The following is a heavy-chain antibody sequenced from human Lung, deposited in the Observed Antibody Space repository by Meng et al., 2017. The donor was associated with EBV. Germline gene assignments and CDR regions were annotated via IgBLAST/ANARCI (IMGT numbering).Heavy chain of an antibody. CDR1: CATTTNNTW. V-gene: IGHV4-4*02. D-gene: IGHD5-12*01. CDR3: ARIEGYDRPYYFGQ. J-gene: IGHJ4*02. CDR2: ISHSGTT. Sequence: QQSGPALLRPAVSLSPRAACSCATTTNNTWWSWDRQPPGKGLEWIGEISHSGTTNYTPSLKSRVTISVNKSKNQFSLKLTSVTAADTAVYYCARIEGYDRPYYFGQWGRGTLVTVSS.